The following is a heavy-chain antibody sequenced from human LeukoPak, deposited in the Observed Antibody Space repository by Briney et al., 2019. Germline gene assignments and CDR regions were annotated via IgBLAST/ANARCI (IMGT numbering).Heavy chain of an antibody. D-gene: IGHD3-9*01. CDR2: IYYTGST. J-gene: IGHJ4*02. Sequence: SSETLSLTCTVSGGSVSSTEFYWGWIRQPPGKGLQWIGNIYYTGSTYYNPSLNSRVTMSVDTSQNRFSLKMTSVTAADTAVYYCARLSKGRYFDYIFDYWGQGTLVTVSS. V-gene: IGHV4-39*01. CDR1: GGSVSSTEFY. CDR3: ARLSKGRYFDYIFDY.